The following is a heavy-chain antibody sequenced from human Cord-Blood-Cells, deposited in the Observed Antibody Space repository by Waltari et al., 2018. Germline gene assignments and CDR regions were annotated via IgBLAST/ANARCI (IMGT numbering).Heavy chain of an antibody. V-gene: IGHV3-30*04. CDR1: GFTFSSYA. CDR2: ISYDGSNK. Sequence: QVQLVESGGGVVQPGRSLRLSCAASGFTFSSYAMHWVRQAPGKGLEWVTVISYDGSNKYNADSVKGRFTISRDNSKNTLYLQMNSLRAEDTAVYYCARDRVPGEGVFDYWGQGTLVTVSS. D-gene: IGHD1-26*01. CDR3: ARDRVPGEGVFDY. J-gene: IGHJ4*02.